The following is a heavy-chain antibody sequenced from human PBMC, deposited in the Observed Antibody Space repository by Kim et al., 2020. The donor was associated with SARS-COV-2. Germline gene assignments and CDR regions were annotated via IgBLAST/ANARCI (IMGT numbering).Heavy chain of an antibody. D-gene: IGHD2-2*01. CDR2: ISSSGSTI. Sequence: GGSLRLSCAASGFTFSDYYMSWIRQAPGKGLEWVSYISSSGSTIYYADSVKGRFTISRDNAKNSLYLQMNSLRAEDTAVYYCARGGRDIVVVPAAMDPGVYYYYMDVWGKGTTVTVSS. CDR1: GFTFSDYY. CDR3: ARGGRDIVVVPAAMDPGVYYYYMDV. J-gene: IGHJ6*03. V-gene: IGHV3-11*01.